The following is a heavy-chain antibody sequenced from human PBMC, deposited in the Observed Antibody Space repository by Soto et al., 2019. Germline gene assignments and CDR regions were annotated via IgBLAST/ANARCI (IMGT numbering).Heavy chain of an antibody. Sequence: VKVSCKASGYTFTGYYMHWVRQAPGQGLEWMGWINPNSGGTNYAQKFQGWVTMTRDTSISTAYMELSRLRSDDTAVYYCARGPSSSSPHDAFDIWGQGTMVTVSS. CDR1: GYTFTGYY. CDR3: ARGPSSSSPHDAFDI. D-gene: IGHD6-6*01. J-gene: IGHJ3*02. CDR2: INPNSGGT. V-gene: IGHV1-2*04.